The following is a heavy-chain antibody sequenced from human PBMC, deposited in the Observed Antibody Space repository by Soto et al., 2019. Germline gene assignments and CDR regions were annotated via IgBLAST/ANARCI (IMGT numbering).Heavy chain of an antibody. V-gene: IGHV4-59*08. CDR2: IYYTGST. J-gene: IGHJ3*02. Sequence: PSETLSLTCTVSGGSMSSYYWSWIRQPPGKGLEWIAYIYYTGSTNYNPSLKSRVTISVNTSKNQFSLKLSSVAAADTAVYFCARHLVPAASVTFDIWGQGTMVTVS. CDR1: GGSMSSYY. D-gene: IGHD2-2*01. CDR3: ARHLVPAASVTFDI.